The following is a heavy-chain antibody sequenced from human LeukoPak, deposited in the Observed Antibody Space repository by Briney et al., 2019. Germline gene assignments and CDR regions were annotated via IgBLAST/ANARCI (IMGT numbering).Heavy chain of an antibody. CDR2: ITPIFGTA. D-gene: IGHD6-19*01. CDR1: GGTFSSYA. J-gene: IGHJ4*02. CDR3: ARAGIAVAGNDY. Sequence: ASVKVSCKASGGTFSSYAISWVRQAPGQGLEWMGRITPIFGTANYAQKFQGRVTITTDESTSTAYMELSSLRSEDTAVYYCARAGIAVAGNDYWGQGTLVTVSS. V-gene: IGHV1-69*05.